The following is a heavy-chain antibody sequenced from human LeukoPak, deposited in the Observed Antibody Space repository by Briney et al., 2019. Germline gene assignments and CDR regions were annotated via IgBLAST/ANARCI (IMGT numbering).Heavy chain of an antibody. Sequence: SVKVSCKASGGTFSSYAISWVRQAPGQGLEWMGGIIPIFGTANYAQKFQGRVTITTDESTSTAYMELSSLRSEDTAVYYCARGLGFGELSPGYWGQGTLVTVSS. CDR2: IIPIFGTA. V-gene: IGHV1-69*05. CDR1: GGTFSSYA. CDR3: ARGLGFGELSPGY. D-gene: IGHD3-10*01. J-gene: IGHJ4*02.